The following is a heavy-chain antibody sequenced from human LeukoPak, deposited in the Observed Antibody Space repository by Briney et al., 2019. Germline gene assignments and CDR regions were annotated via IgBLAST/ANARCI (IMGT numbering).Heavy chain of an antibody. CDR2: MNPTTGNT. Sequence: GASVKVSCKASGYTFTSYDINWVRQATGQGLEWMGWMNPTTGNTGYAQKFQGRVTMTRNTSISTAYMELSSLRSEDTAVYYCASWCGCDNCYSGYNFWGQGTLVTVSS. V-gene: IGHV1-8*01. D-gene: IGHD2-15*01. J-gene: IGHJ4*02. CDR1: GYTFTSYD. CDR3: ASWCGCDNCYSGYNF.